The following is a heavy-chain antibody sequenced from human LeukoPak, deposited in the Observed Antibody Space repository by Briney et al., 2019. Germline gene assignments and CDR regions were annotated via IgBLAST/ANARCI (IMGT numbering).Heavy chain of an antibody. CDR1: GFTFSSYA. CDR3: ARTYPDAFDI. Sequence: GGSLRLSCAASGFTFSSYAMHWVRQAPGKRLEWVAVISYDGSNKYYADSVKGRFTISRDNSKNTLYLQMNSLRAEDTAVYYCARTYPDAFDIWGQGTMVTVSS. D-gene: IGHD2-2*01. V-gene: IGHV3-30*04. CDR2: ISYDGSNK. J-gene: IGHJ3*02.